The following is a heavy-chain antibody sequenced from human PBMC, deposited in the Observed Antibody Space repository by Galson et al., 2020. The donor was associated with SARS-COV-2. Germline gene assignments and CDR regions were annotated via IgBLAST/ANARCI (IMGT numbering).Heavy chain of an antibody. Sequence: SETLSLTCTVSVGSISSYSWRWIRQPPGKGLEWIGYIYYSGSTNYNPSLKSRVTISVDTSKNQFSLKLSSVTAADTAVYYCARGYCSSTSCYVGFDPWGQGTLVTVSS. CDR3: ARGYCSSTSCYVGFDP. CDR1: VGSISSYS. J-gene: IGHJ5*02. V-gene: IGHV4-59*01. D-gene: IGHD2-2*01. CDR2: IYYSGST.